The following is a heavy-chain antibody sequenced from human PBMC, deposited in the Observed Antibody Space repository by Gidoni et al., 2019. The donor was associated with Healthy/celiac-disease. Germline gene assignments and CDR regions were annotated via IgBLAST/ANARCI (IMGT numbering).Heavy chain of an antibody. CDR2: INPSGGST. J-gene: IGHJ6*02. Sequence: QVQLVQSGAEVKKPGASVKASCKASGYTFTSYYMHWLRQAPGQGLEWMGIINPSGGSTSYAQKFQGRVTMTRDTSTSTVYMELSSLRSEDTAVYYCARSWYEVYYYYYGMDVWGQGTTVTVSS. V-gene: IGHV1-46*03. CDR3: ARSWYEVYYYYYGMDV. CDR1: GYTFTSYY. D-gene: IGHD6-13*01.